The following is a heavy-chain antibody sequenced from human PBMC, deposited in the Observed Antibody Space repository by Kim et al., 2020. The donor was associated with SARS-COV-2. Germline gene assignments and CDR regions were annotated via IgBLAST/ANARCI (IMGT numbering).Heavy chain of an antibody. CDR1: GYTLTELS. D-gene: IGHD4-17*01. Sequence: ASVKVSCKVSGYTLTELSMHWVRQAPGKGLEWMGGFDPEDGETIYAQKFQGRVTMTEDTSTDTAYMELSSLRSEDTAVYYCATSTAMTTASWFDPWGQGTLVTVSS. CDR2: FDPEDGET. CDR3: ATSTAMTTASWFDP. V-gene: IGHV1-24*01. J-gene: IGHJ5*02.